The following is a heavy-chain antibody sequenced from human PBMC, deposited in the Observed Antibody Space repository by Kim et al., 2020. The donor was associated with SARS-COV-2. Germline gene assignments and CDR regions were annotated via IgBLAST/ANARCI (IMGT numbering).Heavy chain of an antibody. V-gene: IGHV7-4-1*02. CDR2: INTNTGNP. D-gene: IGHD3-3*01. CDR3: ARDPNYDFLSGQWAPGWFDP. Sequence: ASVKVSCKASGYTFTSYAMNWVRQAPGQGLEWMGWINTNTGNPTYAQGFTGRFVFSLDTSVSTAYLQISSLKAEDTAVYYCARDPNYDFLSGQWAPGWFDPWGQGTLVTVSS. CDR1: GYTFTSYA. J-gene: IGHJ5*02.